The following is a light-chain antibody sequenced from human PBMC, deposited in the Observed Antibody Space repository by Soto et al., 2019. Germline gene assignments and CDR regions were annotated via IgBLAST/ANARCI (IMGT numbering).Light chain of an antibody. Sequence: QSALTQPASVSGSPGQSITISCTGTSSDVGGYNYVSWYQHHPGKAPKLTIYDVTNRPSGVSNPFSGSKSGNTASLTISGLQPEDEADYYCSSYTTSNTRQIVFGTGTKVTV. CDR3: SSYTTSNTRQIV. V-gene: IGLV2-14*03. J-gene: IGLJ1*01. CDR1: SSDVGGYNY. CDR2: DVT.